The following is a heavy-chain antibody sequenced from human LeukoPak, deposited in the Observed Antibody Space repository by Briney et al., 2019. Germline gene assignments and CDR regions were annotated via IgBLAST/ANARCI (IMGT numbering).Heavy chain of an antibody. V-gene: IGHV3-30*18. Sequence: GGSLRLSCAASGFTFSSYGMHWVRQAPGKGLEWVAVISYDGSNKYYADSVKGRFTISRDNSKNTLYLQMNSLRAEDTAVYYCAKPRDIVATISSPDFDYWGQGTLVTVSS. CDR2: ISYDGSNK. CDR1: GFTFSSYG. CDR3: AKPRDIVATISSPDFDY. J-gene: IGHJ4*02. D-gene: IGHD5-12*01.